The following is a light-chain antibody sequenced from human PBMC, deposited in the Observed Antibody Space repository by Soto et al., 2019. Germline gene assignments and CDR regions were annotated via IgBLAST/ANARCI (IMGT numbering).Light chain of an antibody. Sequence: QSALTQPASVSGSPGQSITISCTGTSSDVGGYNYVSWYQQHPGKAPTLMIYDVSNRPSGVSNRFSGSKSGNTASLTISGLQAEDEADYHCSSYTRSSTVVFGGGTKLTVL. CDR3: SSYTRSSTVV. CDR2: DVS. V-gene: IGLV2-14*03. CDR1: SSDVGGYNY. J-gene: IGLJ2*01.